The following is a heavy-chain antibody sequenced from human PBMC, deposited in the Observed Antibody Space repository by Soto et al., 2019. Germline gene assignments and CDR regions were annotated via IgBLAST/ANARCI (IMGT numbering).Heavy chain of an antibody. CDR1: GYTFTSYY. CDR3: ARGNGIGELFTTYYYYGMDV. J-gene: IGHJ6*02. Sequence: GASVKVSCKASGYTFTSYYMHWVRQAPGQGLEWMGIINPSGGSTSYAQKFQGRVTMTRDTSTSTVYMELSSLRSEDTAVYYCARGNGIGELFTTYYYYGMDVWGQGTTVTVSS. CDR2: INPSGGST. V-gene: IGHV1-46*01. D-gene: IGHD3-10*01.